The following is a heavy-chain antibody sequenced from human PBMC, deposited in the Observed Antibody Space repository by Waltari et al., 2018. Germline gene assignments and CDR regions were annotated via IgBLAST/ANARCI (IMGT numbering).Heavy chain of an antibody. J-gene: IGHJ5*01. CDR1: GFSFSNYD. CDR3: TSWRVVAGTGWFDS. D-gene: IGHD2-15*01. CDR2: IRNSGGNT. Sequence: EVQLLESGGGLVQPGGSLRLSCAASGFSFSNYDMAWVRQAPGKGLEWVSGIRNSGGNTYDGDAVKGRFAISRDNSRNTLQLQMNGRRAEDTAIYYCTSWRVVAGTGWFDSWGQGTLVTVSS. V-gene: IGHV3-23*01.